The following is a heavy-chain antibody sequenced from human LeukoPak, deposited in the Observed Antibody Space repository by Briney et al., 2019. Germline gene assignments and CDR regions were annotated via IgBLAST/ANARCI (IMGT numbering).Heavy chain of an antibody. Sequence: ASVKVSCKASGGTFSSYAISWVRQAPGQGLEWMGGIIPIFGTANYAQKFQGRVTITADESTSTAYMELSSLRSEDTAVYYCARDPGPRITILGVATPGYFDYWGQGTLVTVSS. J-gene: IGHJ4*02. CDR2: IIPIFGTA. V-gene: IGHV1-69*13. D-gene: IGHD3-3*01. CDR3: ARDPGPRITILGVATPGYFDY. CDR1: GGTFSSYA.